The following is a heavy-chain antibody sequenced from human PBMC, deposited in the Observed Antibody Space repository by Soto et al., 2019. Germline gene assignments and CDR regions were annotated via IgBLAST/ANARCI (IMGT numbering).Heavy chain of an antibody. CDR3: AKDLRPGLVVPTKSGFDP. CDR2: TSIGGNT. CDR1: GFPFNTYA. Sequence: GGSLRLSCEASGFPFNTYAMTWFRQLPGMGLEWVSTTSIGGNTDFAESVRGRFSVSRDSSKNTLYLQMTNLRAEDAAIYFCAKDLRPGLVVPTKSGFDPWGQGTRVTVS. J-gene: IGHJ5*02. D-gene: IGHD3-10*01. V-gene: IGHV3-23*01.